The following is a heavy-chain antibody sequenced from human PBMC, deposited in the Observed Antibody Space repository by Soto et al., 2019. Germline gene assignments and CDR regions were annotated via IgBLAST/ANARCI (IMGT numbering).Heavy chain of an antibody. D-gene: IGHD3-22*01. CDR3: ARDVGPRYYDSSGYTPDWFDP. V-gene: IGHV1-69*13. J-gene: IGHJ5*02. Sequence: SVKVSCKASGGTFSSYAISCVRQAPGQGLEWMGGIIPIFGTANYAQKFQGRVTITADESTSTAYMELSSLRSEDTAVYYCARDVGPRYYDSSGYTPDWFDPWGQGTLVTVS. CDR1: GGTFSSYA. CDR2: IIPIFGTA.